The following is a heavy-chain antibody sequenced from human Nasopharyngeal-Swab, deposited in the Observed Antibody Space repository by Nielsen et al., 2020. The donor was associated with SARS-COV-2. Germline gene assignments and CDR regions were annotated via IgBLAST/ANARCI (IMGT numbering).Heavy chain of an antibody. D-gene: IGHD2-21*01. CDR2: INPSGGST. Sequence: ASVKVSCKASGYTFTSYYMHWVRQAPGQGLEWMGIINPSGGSTSYAQKFQGRVTMTRDTSISTAYMELSSPRSDDTAVYYCARGLASWAIDFWGQGTLVTVSS. CDR1: GYTFTSYY. CDR3: ARGLASWAIDF. J-gene: IGHJ4*02. V-gene: IGHV1-46*01.